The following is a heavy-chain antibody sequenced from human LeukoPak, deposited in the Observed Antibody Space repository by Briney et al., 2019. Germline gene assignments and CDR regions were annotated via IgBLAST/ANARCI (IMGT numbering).Heavy chain of an antibody. V-gene: IGHV3-30*03. CDR3: ARGKGRAARPFDY. CDR1: GFTFSSYG. CDR2: ISYDGSNK. Sequence: PGGSLRLSCAASGFTFSSYGMHWVRQAPGKGLEWVAVISYDGSNKYYADSVKGRFTISRDNSKNTLYLQMNSLRAEDMAVYYCARGKGRAARPFDYWGQGTLVTVSS. D-gene: IGHD6-6*01. J-gene: IGHJ4*02.